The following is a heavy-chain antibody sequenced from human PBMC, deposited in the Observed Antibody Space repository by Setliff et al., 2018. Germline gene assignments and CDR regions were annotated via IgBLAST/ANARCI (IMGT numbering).Heavy chain of an antibody. CDR1: GGSISSGSYY. CDR2: IYTSGST. J-gene: IGHJ1*01. D-gene: IGHD6-13*01. Sequence: PSETLSLTCTVSGGSISSGSYYWSWIRQPAGKGLEWIGHIYTSGSTNYNPSLKSRVTISEDMSKNQFSLKVSSVTAADTAIYYCALSSSWFKDFQHWGQGTLVTVSS. V-gene: IGHV4-61*09. CDR3: ALSSSWFKDFQH.